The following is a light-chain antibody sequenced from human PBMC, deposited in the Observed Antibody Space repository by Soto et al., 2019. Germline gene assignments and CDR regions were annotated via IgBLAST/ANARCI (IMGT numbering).Light chain of an antibody. V-gene: IGKV3-15*01. CDR1: QSASSN. CDR3: QQFNNYPRT. J-gene: IGKJ5*01. Sequence: EMGIPQAPTRQSESRGGRTAFFCRASQSASSNLAWYQQKPGQAPRLLIYGASIRATGIPARFSGSGSGTEFTLTISSLQPEDFPTYYCQQFNNYPRTFGQGTRLEIK. CDR2: GAS.